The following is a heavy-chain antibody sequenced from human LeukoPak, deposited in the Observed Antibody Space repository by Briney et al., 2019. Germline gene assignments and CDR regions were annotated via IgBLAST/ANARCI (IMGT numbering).Heavy chain of an antibody. CDR2: MNPNSGNT. CDR3: ARAPGRARYYYYYMDV. Sequence: ASVKVSCKASGYTFTSYDINWVRQATGQGLEWMGWMNPNSGNTGYAQKFQGRVTTTRNTSISTAYMELSSLRSEDTAVYYCARAPGRARYYYYYMDVWGKGTTVTVSS. J-gene: IGHJ6*03. D-gene: IGHD4/OR15-4a*01. CDR1: GYTFTSYD. V-gene: IGHV1-8*03.